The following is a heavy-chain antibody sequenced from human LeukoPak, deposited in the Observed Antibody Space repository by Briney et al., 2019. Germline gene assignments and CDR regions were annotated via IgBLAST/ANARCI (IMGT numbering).Heavy chain of an antibody. Sequence: SETLSLTCTVSGDSISSGTYYWGWIRQPPGKGLEWIGNIHYGGSTYYNPSLKSRVTISVDTSKKQFSLKLSSVTAADTALYYCGRRGGVRCYYYYMDVWGKGTTVTVSS. CDR2: IHYGGST. V-gene: IGHV4-39*01. CDR3: GRRGGVRCYYYYMDV. CDR1: GDSISSGTYY. D-gene: IGHD3-10*02. J-gene: IGHJ6*03.